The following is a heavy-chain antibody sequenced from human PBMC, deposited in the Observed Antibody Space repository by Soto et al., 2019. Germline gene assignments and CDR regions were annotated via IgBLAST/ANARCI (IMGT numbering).Heavy chain of an antibody. J-gene: IGHJ6*02. CDR3: ARKSDDYVWGSYRYNPPLYYYYGMDV. CDR1: GGTFSSYA. Sequence: SVKVSCKASGGTFSSYAISWVRQAPGQGLEWMGGIIPIFGTANYAQKFQGRVTITADESTSTAYMELSSLRSEDTAVYYCARKSDDYVWGSYRYNPPLYYYYGMDVWGQGTTVTVSS. V-gene: IGHV1-69*13. CDR2: IIPIFGTA. D-gene: IGHD3-16*02.